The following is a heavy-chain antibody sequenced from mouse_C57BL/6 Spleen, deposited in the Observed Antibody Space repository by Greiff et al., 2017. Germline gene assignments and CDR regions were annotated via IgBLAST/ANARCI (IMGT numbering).Heavy chain of an antibody. CDR1: GFSLSTFGMG. D-gene: IGHD1-1*01. J-gene: IGHJ1*03. V-gene: IGHV8-8*01. Sequence: QVQLQQSGPGILQPSQTLSLTCSFSGFSLSTFGMGVGWIRQPSGKGLEWLAHIWWDDDKYYNPALKSRLTISKDTSKNQVFLKIANVDTADTATYYCARIYYGSSYWYFDVWGTGTTVTVSS. CDR3: ARIYYGSSYWYFDV. CDR2: IWWDDDK.